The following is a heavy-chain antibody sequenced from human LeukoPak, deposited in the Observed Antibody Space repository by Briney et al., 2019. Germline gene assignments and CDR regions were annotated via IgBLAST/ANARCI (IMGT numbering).Heavy chain of an antibody. CDR2: IYYSGST. CDR3: ARDVLLWFGGDYYYYYGMDV. CDR1: GGSISSYY. V-gene: IGHV4-59*01. Sequence: SETLSLTCTVSGGSISSYYWSWIRQPPGKGLEWIGYIYYSGSTNYNPSLKSRVTISVDTSKNQFSLKLSSVTAADTAVYYCARDVLLWFGGDYYYYYGMDVWGQGTTVIVSS. J-gene: IGHJ6*02. D-gene: IGHD3-10*01.